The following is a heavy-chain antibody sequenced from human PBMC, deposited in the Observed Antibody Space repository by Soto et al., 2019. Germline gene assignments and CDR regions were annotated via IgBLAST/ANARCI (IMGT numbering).Heavy chain of an antibody. CDR2: IYYSGRT. CDR1: GGSISSYY. CDR3: ARRLSIAVADTGGGWYFDL. J-gene: IGHJ2*01. D-gene: IGHD6-19*01. Sequence: QVQLQESGPGLVKPSETLSLTCTVSGGSISSYYWSWIRQPPGKGLEWIGYIYYSGRTNYKPPLRRPVTISVDRSKNQLPRKLRSVSAADTAVYYCARRLSIAVADTGGGWYFDLWGRGTLVVFSS. V-gene: IGHV4-59*08.